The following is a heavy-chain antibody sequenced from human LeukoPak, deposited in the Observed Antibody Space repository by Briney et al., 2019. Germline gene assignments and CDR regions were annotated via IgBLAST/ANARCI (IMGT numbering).Heavy chain of an antibody. D-gene: IGHD2-2*01. J-gene: IGHJ4*02. CDR3: ARLYCSTNSCFPGDY. V-gene: IGHV4-39*01. CDR2: IYHSGKT. Sequence: PSETLSLTCTVSGGSVTTTSYYLAWIRQPPGKELEWIVSIYHSGKTYYNPSLKSRVTLSIDTSKYQFSLMVNSVTAADTAVYYCARLYCSTNSCFPGDYWGQGILVTVSS. CDR1: GGSVTTTSYY.